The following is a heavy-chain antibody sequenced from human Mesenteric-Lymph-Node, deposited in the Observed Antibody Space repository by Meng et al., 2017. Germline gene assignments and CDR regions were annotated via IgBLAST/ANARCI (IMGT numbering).Heavy chain of an antibody. D-gene: IGHD3-10*01. J-gene: IGHJ3*02. CDR1: GDTFSSYD. CDR3: ARLLWFGELPDGSDAFDI. V-gene: IGHV1-69*05. Sequence: FKAYGDTFSSYDINWVRQAPGQVLQCMGGIIPLFATVNYAQKFQGRVTITTDESTSTAYMELSSLRSEDTAVYYCARLLWFGELPDGSDAFDIWGQGTRVT. CDR2: IIPLFATV.